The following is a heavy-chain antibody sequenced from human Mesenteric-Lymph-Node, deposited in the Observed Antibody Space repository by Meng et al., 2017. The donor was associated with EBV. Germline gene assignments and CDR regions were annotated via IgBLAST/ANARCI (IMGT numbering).Heavy chain of an antibody. CDR1: GFAFTNYA. CDR3: ARWSASQYYFDY. Sequence: EGQLVESGGGLVQPGGSLRLSCAASGFAFTNYAMNWVRQAPGKGLEWVSGLSGSGGSTYYADSVKGRFTISRDNSKNTLYLQVNSLRAEDTAVYYCARWSASQYYFDYWGQGTLVTVSS. CDR2: LSGSGGST. J-gene: IGHJ4*02. D-gene: IGHD2-8*01. V-gene: IGHV3-23*04.